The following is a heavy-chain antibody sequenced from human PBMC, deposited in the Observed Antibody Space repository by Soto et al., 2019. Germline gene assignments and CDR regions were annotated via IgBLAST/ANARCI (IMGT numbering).Heavy chain of an antibody. V-gene: IGHV4-31*03. D-gene: IGHD2-2*01. CDR1: GGSISSGGYY. J-gene: IGHJ4*02. CDR2: IYYSGST. CDR3: ARELRDIVVVPAAMAIKTDPGHYFDY. Sequence: PSETLSLTCTVSGGSISSGGYYWSWIRQHPGKGLEWIGYIYYSGSTYYNPSLKSRATISVDTSKNQFSLKLSSVTAADTAVYYCARELRDIVVVPAAMAIKTDPGHYFDYWGQGTLVTVSS.